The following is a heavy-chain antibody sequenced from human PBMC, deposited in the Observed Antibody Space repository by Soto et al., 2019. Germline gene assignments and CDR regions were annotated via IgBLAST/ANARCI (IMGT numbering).Heavy chain of an antibody. Sequence: SVKVSCKASGGTFSSYTISWVRQAPGQGLEWMGRIIPILGIANYAQKFQGRVTITADKSTSTAYMELSSLRSEDTAVYYCATAKPGYCSSTSCSAGEWFDPWGQGTLVTVAS. CDR1: GGTFSSYT. CDR3: ATAKPGYCSSTSCSAGEWFDP. D-gene: IGHD2-2*01. V-gene: IGHV1-69*02. J-gene: IGHJ5*02. CDR2: IIPILGIA.